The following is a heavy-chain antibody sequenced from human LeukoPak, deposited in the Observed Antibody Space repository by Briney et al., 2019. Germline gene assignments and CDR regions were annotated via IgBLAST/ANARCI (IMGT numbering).Heavy chain of an antibody. CDR1: GFTFDDYG. J-gene: IGHJ4*02. D-gene: IGHD1-7*01. V-gene: IGHV3-20*04. CDR3: ARAPLYNWNYGGFGDY. CDR2: INWNGGST. Sequence: PGGSLRLSRAASGFTFDDYGMSWVRQAPGKGLEWVSGINWNGGSTGYADSVKGRFTISRDNAKNSLYLQINSLRAEDTALYYCARAPLYNWNYGGFGDYWGQGTLVTVSS.